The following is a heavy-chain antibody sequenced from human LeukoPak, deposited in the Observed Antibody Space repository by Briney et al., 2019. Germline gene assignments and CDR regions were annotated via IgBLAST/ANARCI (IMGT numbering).Heavy chain of an antibody. CDR1: GYTFTGYY. Sequence: ASVKVSCTASGYTFTGYYIHWVRQAPGQGLEWMGWINPNSGGTNYAQKFQGRVTMTRDTSISTAYMELSRLRSDDTAVYYCARAIGYCSSTSCSDNWFDPWGQGTLVTVSS. CDR2: INPNSGGT. CDR3: ARAIGYCSSTSCSDNWFDP. V-gene: IGHV1-2*02. J-gene: IGHJ5*02. D-gene: IGHD2-2*01.